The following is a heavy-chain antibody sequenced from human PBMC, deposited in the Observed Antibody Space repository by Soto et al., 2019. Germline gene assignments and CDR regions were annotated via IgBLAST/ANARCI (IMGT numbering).Heavy chain of an antibody. J-gene: IGHJ4*02. D-gene: IGHD1-1*01. CDR2: IYPGDSDT. CDR3: ARHRGETGPGVDY. CDR1: GYSFSHFW. Sequence: ESLKISCKTSGYSFSHFWIGWVRQMPGKGLEWMGIIYPGDSDTRYSPSFQGQVTISADKSITTAYLQWSSLKASDTAMYYCARHRGETGPGVDYWGQGTLVTVS. V-gene: IGHV5-51*01.